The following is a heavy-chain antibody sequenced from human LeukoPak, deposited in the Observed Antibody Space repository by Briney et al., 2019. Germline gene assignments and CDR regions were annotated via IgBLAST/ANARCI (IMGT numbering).Heavy chain of an antibody. J-gene: IGHJ4*02. D-gene: IGHD6-19*01. CDR2: ISNSGDT. CDR3: ARAPGSGWSD. CDR1: GYSISSGYY. V-gene: IGHV4-38-2*01. Sequence: SETLSLTCAVSGYSISSGYYWGWIRQPPGEGLEWIGAISNSGDTYYKPSLKSRLIISLDTFENHFSLSLISVTAADTAVYYCARAPGSGWSDWGRGTLVTVSS.